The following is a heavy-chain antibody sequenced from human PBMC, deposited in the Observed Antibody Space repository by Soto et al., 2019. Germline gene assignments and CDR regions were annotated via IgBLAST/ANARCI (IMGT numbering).Heavy chain of an antibody. Sequence: SVKVSCKASGGTFSSYAISWVRQAPGQGLEWMGGIIPIFGTANYAQKFQGRVTITADKSTSTAYMELSSLRSEDTAVYYCASSDGGNYERIWGKVTRGTVSS. J-gene: IGHJ6*04. CDR3: ASSDGGNYERI. V-gene: IGHV1-69*06. CDR2: IIPIFGTA. CDR1: GGTFSSYA. D-gene: IGHD4-4*01.